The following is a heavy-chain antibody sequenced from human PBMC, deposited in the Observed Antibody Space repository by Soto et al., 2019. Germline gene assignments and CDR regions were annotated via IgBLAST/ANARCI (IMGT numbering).Heavy chain of an antibody. CDR2: IIPSLGAA. CDR1: EGSFRDYV. V-gene: IGHV1-69*13. D-gene: IGHD6-19*01. CDR3: ARGERAVANRVGMDV. Sequence: SVKVSCKASEGSFRDYVISWLRQGPGQGLDWMGGIIPSLGAAHYAQRFEGRVRITADGSTSTAFMEVTSLRSEDTAVYYCARGERAVANRVGMDVWGQGTSVTVSS. J-gene: IGHJ6*02.